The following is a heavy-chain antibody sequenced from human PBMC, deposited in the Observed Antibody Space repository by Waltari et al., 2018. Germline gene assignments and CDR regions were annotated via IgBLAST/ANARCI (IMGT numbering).Heavy chain of an antibody. CDR3: ARVEDSPSYYDTTGVTFDI. V-gene: IGHV4-38-2*02. CDR2: IYHSGFP. D-gene: IGHD3-22*01. CDR1: GYSISSGYY. J-gene: IGHJ3*02. Sequence: QVQLQESGPGLVKPSETLSLTCSVSGYSISSGYYWGWIRQPPGKGLEWIGSIYHSGFPYYTPSLKRLVTISVDTSNNQFSRKRSSVTAADTAVYYCARVEDSPSYYDTTGVTFDIWGQGTMVTVSS.